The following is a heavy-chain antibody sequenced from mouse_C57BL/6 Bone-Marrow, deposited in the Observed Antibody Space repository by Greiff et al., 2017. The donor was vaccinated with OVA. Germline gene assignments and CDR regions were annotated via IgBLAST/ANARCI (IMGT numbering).Heavy chain of an antibody. J-gene: IGHJ4*01. CDR3: ARHEGKLDYAMDY. D-gene: IGHD1-3*01. CDR1: GFTFSSYT. CDR2: ISGGGGNT. Sequence: EVHLVESGGGLVKPGGSLKLSCAASGFTFSSYTMSWVRQTPEKRLEWVATISGGGGNTYYPDSVKGRFTISRDNAKNTLYLQMSSLRSEDTALYYCARHEGKLDYAMDYWGQGTSVTVSS. V-gene: IGHV5-9*01.